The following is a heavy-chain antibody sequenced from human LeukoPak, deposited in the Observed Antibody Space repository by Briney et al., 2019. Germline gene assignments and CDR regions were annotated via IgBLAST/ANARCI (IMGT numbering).Heavy chain of an antibody. CDR1: GGTVSSSYA. CDR3: AREWEY. V-gene: IGHV1-69*06. Sequence: SVKVSCKASGGTVSSSYAISWVRQAPGQGLEWMGRIVPMFGTVNYAQKFQGRLTITADTSTSIAYVELSSLRSEDSAVFYCAREWEYWDQGTLVTVSS. D-gene: IGHD1-26*01. CDR2: IVPMFGTV. J-gene: IGHJ4*02.